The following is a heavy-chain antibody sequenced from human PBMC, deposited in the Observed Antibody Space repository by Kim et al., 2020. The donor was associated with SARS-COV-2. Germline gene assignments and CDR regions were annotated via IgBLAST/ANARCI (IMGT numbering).Heavy chain of an antibody. J-gene: IGHJ4*02. V-gene: IGHV4-31*03. CDR1: GGSISSGGYY. CDR3: ASSVWFGELLTRFDY. CDR2: IYYSGST. D-gene: IGHD3-10*01. Sequence: SETLSLTCIVSGGSISSGGYYWSWIRQHPGKGLEWIGYIYYSGSTYYNPSLKSRVTISVDTSKNQFSLKLRSVTAADTAVYYCASSVWFGELLTRFDYWGQGTLVTDSS.